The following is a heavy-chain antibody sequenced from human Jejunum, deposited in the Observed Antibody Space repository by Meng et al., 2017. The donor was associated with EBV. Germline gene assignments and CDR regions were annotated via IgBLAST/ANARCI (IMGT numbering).Heavy chain of an antibody. CDR2: SKGKASGETT. V-gene: IGHV3-15*01. Sequence: EVNLLGTGEGLGKPGCSLHLSCVVSGLFFGVAWINWVRQVPGTGLGCVGISKGKASGETTDYAAFMKGRFTFSRDDSKNTVYLQMNSLKTEDTAVYYCTTDPGWPGGDYWGQGTLVTVSS. CDR1: GLFFGVAW. J-gene: IGHJ4*02. D-gene: IGHD1-26*01. CDR3: TTDPGWPGGDY.